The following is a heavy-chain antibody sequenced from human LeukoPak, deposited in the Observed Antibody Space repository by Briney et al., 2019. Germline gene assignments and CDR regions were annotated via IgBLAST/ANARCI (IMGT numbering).Heavy chain of an antibody. V-gene: IGHV3-74*01. J-gene: IGHJ4*02. CDR1: GFTFSSYW. Sequence: GGSLRLSCAASGFTFSSYWMHWVRQAPGKGLAWVSRIKSDGSGTSYEGSVKGRFTISRDNADNTLYLQMNSLRAEDTAVYYCVRDGSGSYPIDYWGQGTLVTVSS. CDR3: VRDGSGSYPIDY. D-gene: IGHD3-10*01. CDR2: IKSDGSGT.